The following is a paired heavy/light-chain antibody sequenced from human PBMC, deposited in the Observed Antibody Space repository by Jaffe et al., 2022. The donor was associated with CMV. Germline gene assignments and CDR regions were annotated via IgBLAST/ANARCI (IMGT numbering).Heavy chain of an antibody. Sequence: EVQLVESGGGLIQPGGSLRLSCVASGFTFSSYEMNWVRQAPGKGLEWVSYISDSGSTVYYADSVKGRFTISRDNAKHSLYLQMNTLRAEDTAVYYCAREDHPRYSFYDFWGLGTLVTVSS. J-gene: IGHJ4*02. CDR2: ISDSGSTV. V-gene: IGHV3-48*03. CDR1: GFTFSSYE. D-gene: IGHD5-18*01. CDR3: AREDHPRYSFYDF.
Light chain of an antibody. Sequence: DIQMTQSPSSLSASLGDRVTIACRASQSSSTLLNWYQQKPGKAPKVLIYGASNLHSGVPSRFTGAGSGTDFTLTISSLQPEDFATYYCQHSFARTFGQGTKVEIK. J-gene: IGKJ1*01. CDR1: QSSSTL. CDR3: QHSFART. V-gene: IGKV1-39*01. CDR2: GAS.